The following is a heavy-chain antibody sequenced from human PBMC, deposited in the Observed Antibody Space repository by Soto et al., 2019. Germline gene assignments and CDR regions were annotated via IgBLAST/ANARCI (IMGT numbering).Heavy chain of an antibody. D-gene: IGHD3-9*01. CDR3: ARADYEILTGSYAMDV. Sequence: SETLSLTCTVSGDFISSYSWNWIRQPPGQGLEWIGRVSTNGAPNYNHSLESRVTMSVDASKKQFSLKLTSVTAADTAVFFCARADYEILTGSYAMDVWGQGTTVTVSS. V-gene: IGHV4-4*07. CDR2: VSTNGAP. J-gene: IGHJ6*02. CDR1: GDFISSYS.